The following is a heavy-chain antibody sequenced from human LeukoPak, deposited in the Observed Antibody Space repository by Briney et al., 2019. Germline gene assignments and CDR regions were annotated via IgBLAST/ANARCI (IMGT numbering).Heavy chain of an antibody. CDR1: GLTLSSYG. V-gene: IGHV3-30*18. D-gene: IGHD3-22*01. CDR2: ISYDGSNK. J-gene: IGHJ4*02. Sequence: GRSLRLSCAASGLTLSSYGMHWVRQAPGKGLEWVAIISYDGSNKYYADSVKGRFTISRDNSKNTLYLQMNSLRAEDTAVYYCAKDRSLYYEAGYFDYWGLGTLVTVSS. CDR3: AKDRSLYYEAGYFDY.